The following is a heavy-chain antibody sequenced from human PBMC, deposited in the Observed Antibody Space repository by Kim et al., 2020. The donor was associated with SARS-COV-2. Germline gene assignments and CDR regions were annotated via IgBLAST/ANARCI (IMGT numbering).Heavy chain of an antibody. V-gene: IGHV3-33*05. CDR1: GFTFSSYG. CDR2: ISYDGSNK. Sequence: GGSLRLSCAASGFTFSSYGMHWVRQAPGKGLEWVAVISYDGSNKYYADSVKGRFTISRDNSKNTLYLQMNSLRAEDTAVYYCARDGLARSGSWYFSVDYYYGMDVWGQGTRVTVSS. J-gene: IGHJ6*02. D-gene: IGHD6-13*01. CDR3: ARDGLARSGSWYFSVDYYYGMDV.